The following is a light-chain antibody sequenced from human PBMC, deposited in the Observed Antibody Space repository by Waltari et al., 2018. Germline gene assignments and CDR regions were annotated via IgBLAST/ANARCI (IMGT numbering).Light chain of an antibody. CDR1: QDISRW. V-gene: IGKV1-12*01. Sequence: DIQMTQSPSSVSASVGDSVIITCRASQDISRWLAWYQQTPGKAPNFLIYDASTLQSGVPSRFSGTGSGTEFTLTISSLQPEDFATYYCQQSYSTPPTFGQGTKVEIK. CDR2: DAS. J-gene: IGKJ1*01. CDR3: QQSYSTPPT.